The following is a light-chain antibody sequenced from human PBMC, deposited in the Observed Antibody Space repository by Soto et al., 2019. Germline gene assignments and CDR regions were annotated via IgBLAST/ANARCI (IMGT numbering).Light chain of an antibody. CDR2: DVS. V-gene: IGLV2-14*01. CDR3: SSYTSSSTLWW. Sequence: QSALTQPASVSGSPGQSITISCTGTSSDVGGYNYVSWYQQHPGKAPKLMIYDVSNRPSGVSNRFSGSKSGNTASLTISGLQAEDEADYYCSSYTSSSTLWWFGGGTKLTVL. CDR1: SSDVGGYNY. J-gene: IGLJ3*02.